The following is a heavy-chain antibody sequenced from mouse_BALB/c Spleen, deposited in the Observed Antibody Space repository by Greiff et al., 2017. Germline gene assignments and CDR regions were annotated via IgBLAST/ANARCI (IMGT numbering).Heavy chain of an antibody. CDR1: GFTFTDYY. V-gene: IGHV7-3*02. CDR2: IRNKANGYTT. J-gene: IGHJ4*01. D-gene: IGHD1-1*01. CDR3: AREPFIPSYAMDY. Sequence: EVKLMESGGGLVQPGGSLRLSCATSGFTFTDYYMSWVRQPPGKALEWLGFIRNKANGYTTEYSASVKGRFTISRDNSQSILYLQMNTLRAEDSATYYCAREPFIPSYAMDYWGQGTSVTVSS.